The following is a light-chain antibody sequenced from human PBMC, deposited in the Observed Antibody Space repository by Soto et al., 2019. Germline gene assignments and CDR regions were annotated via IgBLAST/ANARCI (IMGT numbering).Light chain of an antibody. CDR1: SSNIGTYY. CDR2: DNN. Sequence: QSVLTQPPSVSAAPGQKVTISCSGSSSNIGTYYVSWYQHVPGTAPKLLIYDNNERPSGIPDRFSGSESGTSATLGITGLQTEDEADYHCGTWDSSLSAVVFGGGTKLTVL. V-gene: IGLV1-51*01. CDR3: GTWDSSLSAVV. J-gene: IGLJ2*01.